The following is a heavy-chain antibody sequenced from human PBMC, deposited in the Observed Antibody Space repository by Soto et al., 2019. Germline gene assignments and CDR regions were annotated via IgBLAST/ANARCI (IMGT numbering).Heavy chain of an antibody. D-gene: IGHD2-2*01. CDR1: GGTFSSYA. J-gene: IGHJ5*02. CDR2: IIPIFGTA. Sequence: QVQLVQSGAEVKKPGSSVKVSCKASGGTFSSYAISWVRQDPGQGLEWMGGIIPIFGTANNAQKFQGRVTITANKSTSTAYMELSSLRSEDTAVYYCARVVVPAAIIMVRPNWFDPWGQGTLVTVSS. CDR3: ARVVVPAAIIMVRPNWFDP. V-gene: IGHV1-69*06.